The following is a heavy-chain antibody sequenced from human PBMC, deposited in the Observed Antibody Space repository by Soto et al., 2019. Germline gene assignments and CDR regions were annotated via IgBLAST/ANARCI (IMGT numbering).Heavy chain of an antibody. D-gene: IGHD2-2*01. J-gene: IGHJ3*01. Sequence: EVQLVESGGGVVQPGRSLRLSCSASGFTFDDYAMNWVRQAPGKGLEWVSSTSWNSGNIVYADSVRGRFTISRDNAKTSLHLQMNSLRAEDTALYYCTKGASTSCFSAFDLWGQGTMVTVSS. V-gene: IGHV3-9*01. CDR3: TKGASTSCFSAFDL. CDR2: TSWNSGNI. CDR1: GFTFDDYA.